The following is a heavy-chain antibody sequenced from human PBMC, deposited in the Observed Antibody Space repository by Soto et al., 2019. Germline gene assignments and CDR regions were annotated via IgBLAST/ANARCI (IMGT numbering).Heavy chain of an antibody. CDR3: AREAAMGAFDI. D-gene: IGHD5-18*01. Sequence: QLQLQESGSGLVKPSQTLSLTCAVSGGSISSGGYSWSWIRQPPGKGLEWIGYIYHSGSTYYNPSLKIXXTXSXVRSKNQFSLKLSSVTAADTAVYYCAREAAMGAFDIWGQGTMVTVSS. CDR2: IYHSGST. V-gene: IGHV4-30-2*01. J-gene: IGHJ3*02. CDR1: GGSISSGGYS.